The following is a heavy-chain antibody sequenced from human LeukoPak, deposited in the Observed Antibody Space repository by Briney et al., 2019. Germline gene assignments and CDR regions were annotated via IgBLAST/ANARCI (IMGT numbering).Heavy chain of an antibody. CDR3: ARGRGSGHKEYWFDP. Sequence: ASVKVSYKASVYTFTTYDINWVRQATGQGLEWMGWMNPNSGNTGYTQKFQGRVTMTRNTSISTAYMELSSLRSEDTAVYYCARGRGSGHKEYWFDPWGQGTLVTVSS. V-gene: IGHV1-8*01. D-gene: IGHD6-19*01. CDR1: VYTFTTYD. J-gene: IGHJ5*02. CDR2: MNPNSGNT.